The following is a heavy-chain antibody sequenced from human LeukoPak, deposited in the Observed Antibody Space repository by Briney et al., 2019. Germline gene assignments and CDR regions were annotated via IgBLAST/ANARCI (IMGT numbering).Heavy chain of an antibody. Sequence: VASVKVSCKPSGYTFTNYGISWVRQAPGQGLEWMGWITTNNGNTVYAQNLQGRVSMTTDTSTSTAYMELSSLRSDDTAVYYCARVPCGGSCYRQYYYYYGMDVWGQGTTVTVSS. CDR2: ITTNNGNT. CDR1: GYTFTNYG. J-gene: IGHJ6*02. CDR3: ARVPCGGSCYRQYYYYYGMDV. D-gene: IGHD2-15*01. V-gene: IGHV1-18*01.